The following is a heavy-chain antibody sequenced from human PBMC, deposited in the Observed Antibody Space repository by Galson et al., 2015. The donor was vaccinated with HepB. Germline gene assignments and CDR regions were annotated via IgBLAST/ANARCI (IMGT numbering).Heavy chain of an antibody. CDR3: ARGSEDNYGSFDY. CDR1: GFVFRSFG. D-gene: IGHD3-10*01. V-gene: IGHV3-33*01. J-gene: IGHJ4*02. CDR2: IWSDGSNK. Sequence: SLRLSCAASGFVFRSFGMHWVRQAPGKGLEWVGVIWSDGSNKYYADFVKGRFTISRDNSKNQFSLKLSSVTAADTAIYYCARGSEDNYGSFDYWGQGTLVTVSS.